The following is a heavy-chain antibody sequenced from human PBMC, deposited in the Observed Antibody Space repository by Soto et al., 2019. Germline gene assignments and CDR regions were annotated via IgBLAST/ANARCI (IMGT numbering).Heavy chain of an antibody. CDR3: ARHRTVWYDYIWGSYPQGCFDY. Sequence: SETLSLTCTVSGGSISSSSYYWGWIRQPPGKGLEWIGSIYYSGSTYYNPSLKSRVTISVDTSKNQFSLKLSSVTAADTAVYYCARHRTVWYDYIWGSYPQGCFDYWGQGTLVTVSS. V-gene: IGHV4-39*01. CDR2: IYYSGST. CDR1: GGSISSSSYY. J-gene: IGHJ4*02. D-gene: IGHD3-16*02.